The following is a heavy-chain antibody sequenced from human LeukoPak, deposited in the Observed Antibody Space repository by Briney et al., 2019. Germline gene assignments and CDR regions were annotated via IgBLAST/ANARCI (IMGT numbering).Heavy chain of an antibody. V-gene: IGHV3-48*03. Sequence: QPGGSLRLSCVTSGFTFSNHEMNWVRQAPGKGLEWVAYTSRGGSDISYADSAKGLFTISSDIASNTLYLQMNSLRVEHTAVYFCVRDRLIRLENFFDYWGQGTLVRVSS. CDR1: GFTFSNHE. CDR2: TSRGGSDI. CDR3: VRDRLIRLENFFDY. D-gene: IGHD2-21*01. J-gene: IGHJ4*02.